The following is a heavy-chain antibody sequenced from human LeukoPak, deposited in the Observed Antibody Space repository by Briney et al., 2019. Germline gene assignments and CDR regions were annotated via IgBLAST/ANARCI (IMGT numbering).Heavy chain of an antibody. CDR3: ARDIGAARSDY. J-gene: IGHJ4*02. CDR2: IYYSGSA. CDR1: GGSISGYY. V-gene: IGHV4-59*01. Sequence: SETLSLTCTVSGGSISGYYWSWIRQPPGKGLEWVGYIYYSGSAKYNPSLKSRVTISVDTSKNQFSLKLTSVTAADTAVYYCARDIGAARSDYWGQGTLVTVSS. D-gene: IGHD6-6*01.